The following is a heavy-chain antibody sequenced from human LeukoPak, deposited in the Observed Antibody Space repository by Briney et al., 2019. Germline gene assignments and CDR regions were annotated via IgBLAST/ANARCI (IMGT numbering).Heavy chain of an antibody. D-gene: IGHD1/OR15-1a*01. Sequence: GGSLSLSCAASGFTFSSYWMSWVRPAPGKGLEWVANINQDGSDKNYVDSVKGRFTVSRDNAKNSLYLQMNSLRAEDTAVYCCASFSRTNIGNWGRGTMVTVSS. CDR3: ASFSRTNIGN. J-gene: IGHJ4*02. V-gene: IGHV3-7*01. CDR1: GFTFSSYW. CDR2: INQDGSDK.